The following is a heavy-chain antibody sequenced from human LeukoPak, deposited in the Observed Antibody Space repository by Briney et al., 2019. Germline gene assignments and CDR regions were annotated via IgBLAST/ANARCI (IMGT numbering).Heavy chain of an antibody. CDR3: ARYSYKHDC. J-gene: IGHJ4*02. Sequence: HPGGSLRLSCAASGFTFSSYSMNWVRQAPGKGLEWVSYISSSSSTIYYADSVKGRFTISRDNAKNSLYLQMNNVRAEDTAVYYCARYSYKHDCWGQGTLVTVSS. V-gene: IGHV3-48*04. D-gene: IGHD2-15*01. CDR2: ISSSSSTI. CDR1: GFTFSSYS.